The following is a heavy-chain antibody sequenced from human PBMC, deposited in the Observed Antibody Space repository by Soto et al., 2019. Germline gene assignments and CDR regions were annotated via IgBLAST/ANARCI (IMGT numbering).Heavy chain of an antibody. V-gene: IGHV3-74*01. J-gene: IGHJ4*02. D-gene: IGHD7-27*01. Sequence: EVKVVESGGGLVQPGGSLSLSCAASEFTFSDNWMPWVRQPPGKGPVWVSRISGDASSTSYADSVKGRFTISRDSAKNTVYLQMDSLRVEDTAVYYCTRGGTRTTYWGLFDSWGQGTLVTVSS. CDR2: ISGDASST. CDR1: EFTFSDNW. CDR3: TRGGTRTTYWGLFDS.